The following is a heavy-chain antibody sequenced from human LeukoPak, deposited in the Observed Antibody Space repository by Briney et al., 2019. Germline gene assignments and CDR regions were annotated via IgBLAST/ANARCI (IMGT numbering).Heavy chain of an antibody. Sequence: PGGSLRLSCAASGFTFSSYAMHWVRQAPGKGLEWVAVISYDGSNKYYADSVKGRFTISRDNSKNTLYLQMNSLGAEDTAVYYCARDSEWELLGGYFDYWGQGTLVTVSS. J-gene: IGHJ4*02. D-gene: IGHD1-26*01. CDR1: GFTFSSYA. V-gene: IGHV3-30-3*01. CDR3: ARDSEWELLGGYFDY. CDR2: ISYDGSNK.